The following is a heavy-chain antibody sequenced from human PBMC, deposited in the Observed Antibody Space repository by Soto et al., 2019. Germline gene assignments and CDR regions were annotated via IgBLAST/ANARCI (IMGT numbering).Heavy chain of an antibody. CDR3: AETLGYSYGPN. V-gene: IGHV4-61*01. CDR2: IYYSGST. D-gene: IGHD5-18*01. J-gene: IGHJ4*02. Sequence: PSETLSLTCTVSGGSVSSGSYYWSWIRHPPGKGLEWIGYIYYSGSTNYNPSLKSRVTISVDTSKNQFSLKLSSVTAADTAVYYCAETLGYSYGPNWGQGTLVTVSS. CDR1: GGSVSSGSYY.